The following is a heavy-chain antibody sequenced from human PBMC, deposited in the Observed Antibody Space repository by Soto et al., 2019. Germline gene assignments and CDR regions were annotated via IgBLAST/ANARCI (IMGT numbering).Heavy chain of an antibody. Sequence: EVQLVESGGGLVQPGGSLRLSCAASGFTFSSHWMHWVRQAPGKGLVWVSRINNAGSTTDYADSVKGRFTISRDNAKNTIYLQTHSLRAEETAVYYCARGILYLYGMDVWGQGTTVTDSS. CDR2: INNAGSTT. D-gene: IGHD2-8*01. CDR1: GFTFSSHW. V-gene: IGHV3-74*01. CDR3: ARGILYLYGMDV. J-gene: IGHJ6*02.